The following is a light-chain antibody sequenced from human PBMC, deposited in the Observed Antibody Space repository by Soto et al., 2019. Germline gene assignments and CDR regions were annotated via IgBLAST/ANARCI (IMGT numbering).Light chain of an antibody. CDR3: QQYGSSPRT. J-gene: IGKJ1*01. Sequence: EIVLTQSPGTLSLSPGERATLSCRASQSVSSCYLAWYQQKPGQAPRLLIYGASSRATGIPDRFSGSGSGTDFTLIISRLEPEDFAVYYCQQYGSSPRTFGQGTKV. CDR2: GAS. V-gene: IGKV3-20*01. CDR1: QSVSSCY.